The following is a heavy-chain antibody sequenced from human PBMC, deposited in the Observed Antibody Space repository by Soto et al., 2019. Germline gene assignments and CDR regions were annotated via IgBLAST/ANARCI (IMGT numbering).Heavy chain of an antibody. J-gene: IGHJ4*02. CDR1: GGSFSGYY. CDR2: INHSGST. D-gene: IGHD3-9*01. Sequence: SETLSLTCAVYGGSFSGYYWSWIRQPPGKGLEWIGEINHSGSTNYNPSLKSRVTISVDTSKNQFSLKLSSVTAADTAVYYCARATYDILTGYGPFDYWGQGTLVTVS. CDR3: ARATYDILTGYGPFDY. V-gene: IGHV4-34*01.